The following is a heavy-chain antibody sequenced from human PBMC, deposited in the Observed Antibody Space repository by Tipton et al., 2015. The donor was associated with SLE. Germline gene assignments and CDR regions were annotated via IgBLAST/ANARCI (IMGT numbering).Heavy chain of an antibody. CDR1: GGSFSGHY. D-gene: IGHD3-22*01. CDR3: ARDSFQHYYDLAFDI. J-gene: IGHJ3*02. Sequence: TLSLTCAVYGGSFSGHYWSWIRQPPGKGLEWIAYIYYSGSTNYNPSLKSRVTISIDTSKNQFSLKLSSVTAADTAVYYCARDSFQHYYDLAFDIWGQGTMVTVSS. CDR2: IYYSGST. V-gene: IGHV4-59*11.